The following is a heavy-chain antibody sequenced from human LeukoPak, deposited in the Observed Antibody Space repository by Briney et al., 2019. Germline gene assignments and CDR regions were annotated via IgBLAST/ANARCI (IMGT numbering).Heavy chain of an antibody. J-gene: IGHJ4*02. D-gene: IGHD3-22*01. CDR1: GFTFSSYW. CDR3: ARGAYYYED. Sequence: GGSLRLSCAASGFTFSSYWMNWARQAPGKGLEWVASINHNGNVNYYVDSVKGRFTISRDNAKNSLYLQMSNLRAEDTAVYFCARGAYYYEDWGQGTLVTVSS. V-gene: IGHV3-7*03. CDR2: INHNGNVN.